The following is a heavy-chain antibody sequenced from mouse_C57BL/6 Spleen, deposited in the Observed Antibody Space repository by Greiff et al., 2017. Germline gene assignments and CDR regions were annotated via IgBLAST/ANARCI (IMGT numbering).Heavy chain of an antibody. CDR2: ISDGGSYT. CDR3: ARDGDYEYYFDY. D-gene: IGHD2-4*01. V-gene: IGHV5-4*01. Sequence: EVKVEESGGGLVKPGGSLKLSCAASGFTFSSYAMSWVRQTPEKRLEWVATISDGGSYTYYPDNVKGRFTISRDNAKNNLYLQMSHLKSEDTAMYYCARDGDYEYYFDYWGQGTTLTVSS. CDR1: GFTFSSYA. J-gene: IGHJ2*01.